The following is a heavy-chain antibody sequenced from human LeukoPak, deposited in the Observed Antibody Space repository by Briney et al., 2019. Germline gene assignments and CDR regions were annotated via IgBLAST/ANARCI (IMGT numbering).Heavy chain of an antibody. CDR2: ISGSGGSI. V-gene: IGHV3-23*01. CDR3: AKGSLVVPAAMDYLDY. CDR1: GFILSSYA. D-gene: IGHD2-2*01. Sequence: GGSLRLSCAASGFILSSYALSWVRQAPGEGLEWVSSISGSGGSIYYADSVKGRFTISRDNSKNTLYLQMNSLRAEDTAVYYCAKGSLVVPAAMDYLDYWGQGTLVTVSS. J-gene: IGHJ4*02.